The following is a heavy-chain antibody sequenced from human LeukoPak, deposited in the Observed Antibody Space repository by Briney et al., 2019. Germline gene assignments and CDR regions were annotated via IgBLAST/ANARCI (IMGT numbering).Heavy chain of an antibody. D-gene: IGHD3-9*01. CDR2: IGAYNGNT. CDR1: GYTFTSYY. CDR3: ARFDDDILTGILSAPDY. J-gene: IGHJ4*02. Sequence: GASVKVSCKASGYTFTSYYMHWVRQAPGQGLEWMGWIGAYNGNTNYAQKLQGRVTMTTDTSTSTAYMELRSLRSDDTAVYYCARFDDDILTGILSAPDYWGQGTLVTVSS. V-gene: IGHV1-18*04.